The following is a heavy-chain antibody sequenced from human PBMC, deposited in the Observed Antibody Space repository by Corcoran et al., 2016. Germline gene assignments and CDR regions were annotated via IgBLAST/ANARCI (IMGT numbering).Heavy chain of an antibody. CDR3: ARGQGAGGMDV. CDR1: GGSFSGYY. CDR2: INHSGST. D-gene: IGHD1-26*01. Sequence: QVQLQQWGAGLLKPSETLSLTCAVYGGSFSGYYWSWIRQPPGKGLEWIGEINHSGSTNYNPSLKSRVTISVDTSKNQFSLKLSSVTAADTAGYYWARGQGAGGMDVWGQGTTVTVSS. V-gene: IGHV4-34*01. J-gene: IGHJ6*02.